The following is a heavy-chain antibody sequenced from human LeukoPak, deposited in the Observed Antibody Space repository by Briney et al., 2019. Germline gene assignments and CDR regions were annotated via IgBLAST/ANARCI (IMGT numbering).Heavy chain of an antibody. J-gene: IGHJ5*02. D-gene: IGHD6-13*01. CDR2: INPNSGGT. Sequence: GASVKVSCKASGYTFTGYYMHWVRQAPGQGLEWMGWINPNSGGTNYAQKFQGRVTMTRDTSISTAYMELTRLRSDDTAVYYCARGVSAAGMGDWFDPWGQGTLVTVSS. CDR1: GYTFTGYY. V-gene: IGHV1-2*02. CDR3: ARGVSAAGMGDWFDP.